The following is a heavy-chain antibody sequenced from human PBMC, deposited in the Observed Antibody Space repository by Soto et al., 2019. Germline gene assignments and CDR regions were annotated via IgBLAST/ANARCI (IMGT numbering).Heavy chain of an antibody. J-gene: IGHJ4*02. CDR1: GFTFSNYA. CDR3: AKSIYCSGGSCYYLGY. Sequence: EVQLLESGGGLVQPGGSLRLSCAASGFTFSNYAMSWVRQAPGKGLEWVSAISGSGGSTYYAYSAKGRFTISRDNSKNTVYQQMNSLRGGDTAVYYCAKSIYCSGGSCYYLGYWGQGTLVTGSS. D-gene: IGHD2-15*01. V-gene: IGHV3-23*01. CDR2: ISGSGGST.